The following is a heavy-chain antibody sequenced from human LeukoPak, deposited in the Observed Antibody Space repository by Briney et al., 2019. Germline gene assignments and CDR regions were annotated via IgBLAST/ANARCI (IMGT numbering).Heavy chain of an antibody. CDR1: GGSFSGYY. CDR3: ARGPYSYDSSGAFDI. J-gene: IGHJ3*02. D-gene: IGHD3-22*01. V-gene: IGHV4-34*01. Sequence: SETLSLTCAVYGGSFSGYYWSWIRQPPGKGLEWIGEINHSGSTNYSPSLKSRVTISVDTSKNQFSLRLSSVTAADTAVYFCARGPYSYDSSGAFDIWGQGTMVTVSS. CDR2: INHSGST.